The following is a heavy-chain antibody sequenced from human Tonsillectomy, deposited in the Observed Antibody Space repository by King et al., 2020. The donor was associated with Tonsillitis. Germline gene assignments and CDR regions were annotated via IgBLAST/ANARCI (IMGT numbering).Heavy chain of an antibody. V-gene: IGHV1-2*02. CDR1: GYTFTGYF. CDR3: ARGGEVVAAPFDS. J-gene: IGHJ4*02. Sequence: VQLVESGAEVRKPGASVTVSCKSSGYTFTGYFMHWVRQAPGQGLEWMAWIDPNSGGRNYAQKFQGSVTMTRDTSISTAYMELNRLRSDDTAMYYCARGGEVVAAPFDSWGQGTLVTVSS. CDR2: IDPNSGGR. D-gene: IGHD2-2*01.